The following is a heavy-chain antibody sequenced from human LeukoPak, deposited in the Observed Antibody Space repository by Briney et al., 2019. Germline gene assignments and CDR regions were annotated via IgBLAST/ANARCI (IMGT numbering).Heavy chain of an antibody. D-gene: IGHD6-19*01. CDR3: ARDPPGIAVAGTPYYMDV. Sequence: ASVKVSCKASGYTFTGYYIHWVRQAPGQGLEWMGWINPNSGGTNYAQKFQGRVTMTRDTSISTAYMELSRLRSDDTAVYYCARDPPGIAVAGTPYYMDVWGKGTTVTVSS. J-gene: IGHJ6*03. V-gene: IGHV1-2*02. CDR2: INPNSGGT. CDR1: GYTFTGYY.